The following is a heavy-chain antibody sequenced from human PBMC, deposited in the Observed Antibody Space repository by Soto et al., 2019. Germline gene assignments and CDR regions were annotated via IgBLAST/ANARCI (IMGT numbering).Heavy chain of an antibody. CDR2: INNDGSST. V-gene: IGHV3-74*01. CDR3: VREVASSSWFPAYDY. Sequence: GGSLRLSCAASGFTFSRYWMNWVRQAPGKGLVWLSRINNDGSSTNYADSVKGRLTISRDNAQNTLFLQMNSLRAEDTAVYYCVREVASSSWFPAYDYWGQGTLVTVSS. CDR1: GFTFSRYW. D-gene: IGHD6-13*01. J-gene: IGHJ4*02.